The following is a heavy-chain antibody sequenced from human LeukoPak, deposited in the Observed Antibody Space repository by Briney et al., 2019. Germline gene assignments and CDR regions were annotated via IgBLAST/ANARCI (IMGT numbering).Heavy chain of an antibody. CDR2: ISGSGGST. D-gene: IGHD5-18*01. V-gene: IGHV3-23*01. CDR1: GFTFSSYG. CDR3: AKGTIQLWIRNFDY. J-gene: IGHJ4*02. Sequence: GGSLRLSCAASGFTFSSYGMSWVRQAPGKGLEWVSAISGSGGSTYYADSVKGRFTISRDNSKNTLYLQMNSLRAEDTAVYYCAKGTIQLWIRNFDYWGQGTLVTVSS.